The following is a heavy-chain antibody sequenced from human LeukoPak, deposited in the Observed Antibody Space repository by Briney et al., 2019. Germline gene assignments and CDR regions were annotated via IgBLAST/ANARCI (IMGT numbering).Heavy chain of an antibody. D-gene: IGHD6-6*01. CDR1: GFTFSSYA. Sequence: GGSLRLSCAASGFTFSSYAMSWVRQAPGKGLEWVSAISGSGGSTYYADSVKGRFTISRDNSKNTLYLQMNSLRAEDTAVYYCAKVDSSSLSGYYYYMDVWGKGTTVTVSS. J-gene: IGHJ6*03. CDR2: ISGSGGST. V-gene: IGHV3-23*01. CDR3: AKVDSSSLSGYYYYMDV.